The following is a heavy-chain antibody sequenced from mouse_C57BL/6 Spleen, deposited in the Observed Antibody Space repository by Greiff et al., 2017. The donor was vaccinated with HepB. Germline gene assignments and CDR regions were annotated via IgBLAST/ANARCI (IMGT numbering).Heavy chain of an antibody. CDR2: INPKNGGT. D-gene: IGHD1-1*01. J-gene: IGHJ4*01. V-gene: IGHV1-26*01. CDR1: GYTFTDYY. CDR3: ARRCITTVVASYYYAMDY. Sequence: EVQLQQSGPELVKPGASVKISCKASGYTFTDYYMNWVKQSPGKSLEWIGDINPKNGGTSYNQKFKGKDTLTVDKSSITAYMERRSLTSEDSAFYYWARRCITTVVASYYYAMDYWGQGTSVTGSS.